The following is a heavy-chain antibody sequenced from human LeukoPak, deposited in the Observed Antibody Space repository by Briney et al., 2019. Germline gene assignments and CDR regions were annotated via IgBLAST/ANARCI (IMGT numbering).Heavy chain of an antibody. CDR1: GYTFTSYG. D-gene: IGHD6-19*01. V-gene: IGHV1-18*01. Sequence: ASVKVSCKASGYTFTSYGISWVRRAPGQGLEWMGWISAYNGNTNYAQKLQGRVTMTTDTSTSTAYMELRSLRSDDTAVYYCARDGLRIAVAGTLDYWGQGTLVTVSS. J-gene: IGHJ4*02. CDR3: ARDGLRIAVAGTLDY. CDR2: ISAYNGNT.